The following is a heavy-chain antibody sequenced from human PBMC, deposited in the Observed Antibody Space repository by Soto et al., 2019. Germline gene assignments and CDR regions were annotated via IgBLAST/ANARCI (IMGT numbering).Heavy chain of an antibody. Sequence: ASVKVSCKASGYTFTSYYMHWVRQAPGQGLEWMGIINPSGGSTSYAQKLQGRVTMTRDTSTSTVYMELSSLRSEDTAVYYCARDRAYYYGAGSRYYNGMDVWGQGTTVTVSS. CDR3: ARDRAYYYGAGSRYYNGMDV. D-gene: IGHD3-10*01. J-gene: IGHJ6*02. CDR2: INPSGGST. V-gene: IGHV1-46*01. CDR1: GYTFTSYY.